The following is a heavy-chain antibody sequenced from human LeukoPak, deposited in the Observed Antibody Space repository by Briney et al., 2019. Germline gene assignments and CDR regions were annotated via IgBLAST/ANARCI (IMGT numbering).Heavy chain of an antibody. Sequence: GASVKVSCKASGYTFTGYYMDWVRQAPGQGLEWMGWINPNSGGTNYAQKFQGRVTMTRDTSISTVYMELSRLRSDDTAVYYCARVGYSSSSGARLWGQGTLVTVS. CDR3: ARVGYSSSSGARL. J-gene: IGHJ4*02. V-gene: IGHV1-2*02. CDR1: GYTFTGYY. D-gene: IGHD6-6*01. CDR2: INPNSGGT.